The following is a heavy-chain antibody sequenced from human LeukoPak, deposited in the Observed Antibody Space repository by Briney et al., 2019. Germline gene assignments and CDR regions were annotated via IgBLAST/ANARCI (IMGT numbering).Heavy chain of an antibody. CDR1: GGSISSGNYY. CDR3: ARSPSTIGWNWGYYFDY. CDR2: ISTTGST. V-gene: IGHV4-61*02. D-gene: IGHD3-3*01. Sequence: KPSETLSLTCTVSGGSISSGNYYWTWIRQPAGKGLEWIGRISTTGSTYYNPSFQSRVTMSADPSKTLFFLRLRSVTAADTAVYYCARSPSTIGWNWGYYFDYWGQGSLVTVSS. J-gene: IGHJ4*02.